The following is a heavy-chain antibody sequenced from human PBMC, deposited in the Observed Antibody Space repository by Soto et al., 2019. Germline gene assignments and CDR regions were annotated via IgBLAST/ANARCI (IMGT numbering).Heavy chain of an antibody. CDR3: ARDRRPSIYSGLAV. J-gene: IGHJ6*02. CDR2: IDGSSATT. Sequence: PGESLKISCAASGFTFSDYAMSWVRQAPGKGLEWVSAIDGSSATTNYADSVKGRFTISRDNSKNTLFLHMSGLRAEDTAVYYCARDRRPSIYSGLAVWGQGTTVTVSS. D-gene: IGHD2-2*01. V-gene: IGHV3-23*01. CDR1: GFTFSDYA.